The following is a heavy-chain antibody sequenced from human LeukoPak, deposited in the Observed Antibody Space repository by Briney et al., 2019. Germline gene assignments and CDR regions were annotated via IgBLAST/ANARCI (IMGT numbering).Heavy chain of an antibody. J-gene: IGHJ4*02. V-gene: IGHV4-61*01. CDR1: GGSVSSGSYY. CDR2: ICYSGST. Sequence: SETLSLTCTVSGGSVSSGSYYWSWIRQPPGKGLEWIGYICYSGSTYYNPSLKSRVTISVDTSKNQFSLKLSSVTAADTAVYYCVNSSSWGIDYWGQGTLVTVSS. D-gene: IGHD6-13*01. CDR3: VNSSSWGIDY.